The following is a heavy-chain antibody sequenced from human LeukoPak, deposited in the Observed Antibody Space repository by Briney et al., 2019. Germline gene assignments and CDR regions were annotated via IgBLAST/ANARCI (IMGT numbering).Heavy chain of an antibody. CDR1: GGSFSGYY. D-gene: IGHD6-19*01. V-gene: IGHV4-34*01. CDR3: ARGGVAVAGVPYYYYGMDV. CDR2: INHSGST. Sequence: PSETLSLTCAVYGGSFSGYYWSWIRQPPGKGLEWIGEINHSGSTNYNPSLKSRVTISVDTSKNQFSLKLSSMTVADTAVYYCARGGVAVAGVPYYYYGMDVWGQGTTVTVSS. J-gene: IGHJ6*02.